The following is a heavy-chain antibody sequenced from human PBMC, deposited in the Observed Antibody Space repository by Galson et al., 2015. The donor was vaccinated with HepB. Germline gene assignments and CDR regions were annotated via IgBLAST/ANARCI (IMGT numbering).Heavy chain of an antibody. CDR1: GFTFVNYA. J-gene: IGHJ4*02. D-gene: IGHD6-19*01. Sequence: SLRLSCAASGFTFVNYAMNWVRQAPGKGLEWVSYISSSSSGITQYADSVKGRFTISRDNAKKSLYLQMNSLRSEDTAVYYCARDTSSGWKIDYWGQGTLVTVSS. V-gene: IGHV3-48*01. CDR2: ISSSSSGIT. CDR3: ARDTSSGWKIDY.